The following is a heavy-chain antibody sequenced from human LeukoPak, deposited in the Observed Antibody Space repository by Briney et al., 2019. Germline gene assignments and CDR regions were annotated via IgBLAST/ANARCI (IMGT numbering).Heavy chain of an antibody. CDR2: IWYDGSNK. CDR3: APQGGSSPNGFDY. V-gene: IGHV3-33*03. CDR1: GFTFTSYG. Sequence: GGSLRLSCAASGFTFTSYGMHWVRQAPGKGLEWVAVIWYDGSNKYYADSVKGRFTISRDNAKNSLYLQMNSLRAEDTAVYYCAPQGGSSPNGFDYWGQGTLVTVSS. D-gene: IGHD1-26*01. J-gene: IGHJ4*02.